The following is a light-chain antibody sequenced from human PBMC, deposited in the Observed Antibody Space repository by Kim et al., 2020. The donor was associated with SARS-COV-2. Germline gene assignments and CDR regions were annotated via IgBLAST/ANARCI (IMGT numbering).Light chain of an antibody. J-gene: IGKJ1*01. CDR2: KAS. V-gene: IGKV1-5*03. CDR3: QQYNSPWT. Sequence: DIQMTQSPSTLSASVGDRVTITSRASQSISSWLAWYQQKPGKAPKLLIYKASSLESGVPSRFSGSGSGTEFTLTISSLQPDDFATYYCQQYNSPWTFGQGTKVDIK. CDR1: QSISSW.